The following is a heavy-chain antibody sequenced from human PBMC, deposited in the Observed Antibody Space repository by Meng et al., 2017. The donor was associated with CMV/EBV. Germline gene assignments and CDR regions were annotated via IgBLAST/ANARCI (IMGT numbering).Heavy chain of an antibody. CDR3: AISERAYYDILTGYYNVAFDI. J-gene: IGHJ3*02. Sequence: SVKVSCKASGGTFSSYTISWVRQAPGQGLEWMGRIIPILGIANYAQKFQGRVTITADKSTSTAYMELSSLRSEDTAVYYCAISERAYYDILTGYYNVAFDIWGQGTMVTVSS. CDR2: IIPILGIA. CDR1: GGTFSSYT. D-gene: IGHD3-9*01. V-gene: IGHV1-69*02.